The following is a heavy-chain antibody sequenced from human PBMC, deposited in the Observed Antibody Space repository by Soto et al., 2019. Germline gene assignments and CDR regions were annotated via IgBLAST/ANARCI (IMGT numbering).Heavy chain of an antibody. D-gene: IGHD4-17*01. Sequence: GASVKVSCKASGYTFASYDINWVRQATGQGLEWMGWMNPNSGNTGYAQKFQGRVTMTRNTSISTAYMELSSLRSEDTAVYYCARVGAYGDYVRYYYYYYMDVWGKGTTVTVSS. CDR3: ARVGAYGDYVRYYYYYYMDV. V-gene: IGHV1-8*01. CDR1: GYTFASYD. CDR2: MNPNSGNT. J-gene: IGHJ6*03.